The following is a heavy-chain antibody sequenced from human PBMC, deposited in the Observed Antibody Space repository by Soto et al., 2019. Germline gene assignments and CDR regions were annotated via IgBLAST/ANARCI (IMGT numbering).Heavy chain of an antibody. D-gene: IGHD6-13*01. V-gene: IGHV5-51*01. Sequence: GESLKISCNASGYIFTSYWIGWGRQTPGKGLEWMGIILPDDADTSYSPSFEGHATISADRSTNTAYLHLRSLAASDTATYFCAIQGFSKHYFYAADVWGQGTPVTVSS. CDR1: GYIFTSYW. CDR3: AIQGFSKHYFYAADV. J-gene: IGHJ6*02. CDR2: ILPDDADT.